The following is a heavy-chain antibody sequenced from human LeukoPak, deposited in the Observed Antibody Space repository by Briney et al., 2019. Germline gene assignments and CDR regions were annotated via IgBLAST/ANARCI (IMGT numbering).Heavy chain of an antibody. CDR3: AREVVSSSWYSAFDI. D-gene: IGHD6-13*01. Sequence: GASVKVSCKASGYTFTSYGISWVRQAPGQGLEWMGWINPNSGGTNYAQKFQGRVTMTRDTSISTAYMELSRLRSDDTAVYYCAREVVSSSWYSAFDIWGQGTMVTVSS. V-gene: IGHV1-2*02. CDR1: GYTFTSYG. J-gene: IGHJ3*02. CDR2: INPNSGGT.